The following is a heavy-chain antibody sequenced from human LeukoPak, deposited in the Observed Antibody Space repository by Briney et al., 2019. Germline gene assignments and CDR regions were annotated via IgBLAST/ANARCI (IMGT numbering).Heavy chain of an antibody. Sequence: GGSLRLSCAASGFTFSCYGMHWVRQAPGKGLEWVAVIWYDGSNKYYADSVKGRFTISRDNSKNTLYLQMNSLRAEDTAVYYCARDRNQFGGVIGAFDYWGQGTLVTVSS. D-gene: IGHD3-16*02. CDR2: IWYDGSNK. CDR3: ARDRNQFGGVIGAFDY. CDR1: GFTFSCYG. J-gene: IGHJ4*02. V-gene: IGHV3-33*01.